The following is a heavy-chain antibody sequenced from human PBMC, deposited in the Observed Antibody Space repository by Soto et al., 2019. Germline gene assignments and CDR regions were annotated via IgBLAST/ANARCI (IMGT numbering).Heavy chain of an antibody. CDR2: INPSGGST. D-gene: IGHD6-19*01. CDR3: ASPAAEWAYSSKYYYDGMDV. Sequence: ASVKVSCKASGYTFTSYYMHWVRQAPGQGLEWMGIINPSGGSTSYAQKFQGRVTMTRDTSTSTVYMELSSLRSEDTAVYYCASPAAEWAYSSKYYYDGMDVWGQGTTVPVAS. V-gene: IGHV1-46*01. J-gene: IGHJ6*02. CDR1: GYTFTSYY.